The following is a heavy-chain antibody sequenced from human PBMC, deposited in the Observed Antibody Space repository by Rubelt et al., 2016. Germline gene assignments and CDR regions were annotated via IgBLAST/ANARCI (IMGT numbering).Heavy chain of an antibody. V-gene: IGHV1-18*01. CDR3: ARDQSGWTSDY. CDR2: KNTYKGNT. D-gene: IGHD6-19*01. CDR1: GYTFINYG. Sequence: QVQLVQSGAEVKKPGASVKVSCKPSGYTFINYGISWLRQTPGQGLEWMGWKNTYKGNTKYAQKVQGRVTMTTDRSTSTADLELRSLNSDDTAVYYCARDQSGWTSDYWGQGTLVTVSS. J-gene: IGHJ4*02.